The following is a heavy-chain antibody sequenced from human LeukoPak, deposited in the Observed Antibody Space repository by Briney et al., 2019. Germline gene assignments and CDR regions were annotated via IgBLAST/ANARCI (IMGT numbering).Heavy chain of an antibody. CDR1: GLTFSSYW. Sequence: GGSLRLSCAVSGLTFSSYWMTWVRQAPGKGLEWVANIKQDGSERYYVDSVKGRFTISRDNAKNSLYLQMNSLRAEDTAVYYCARAIAVIHWGQGTLVTVSS. J-gene: IGHJ4*02. CDR2: IKQDGSER. D-gene: IGHD6-19*01. V-gene: IGHV3-7*04. CDR3: ARAIAVIH.